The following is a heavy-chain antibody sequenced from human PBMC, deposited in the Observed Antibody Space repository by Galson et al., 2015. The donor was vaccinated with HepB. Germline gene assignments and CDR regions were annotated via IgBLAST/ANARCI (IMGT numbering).Heavy chain of an antibody. CDR1: GFSLSTSGVG. V-gene: IGHV2-5*01. J-gene: IGHJ5*02. D-gene: IGHD7-27*01. CDR3: AHFLGIGRLNWFDP. Sequence: PALVKPTQTLTLTCTFSGFSLSTSGVGVGWIRQPPGKALEWLALIYWNDDKRYSPSLKSRLTITKDTSKNQVVLTMTNMDPVDTATYYCAHFLGIGRLNWFDPWGQGTLVTVSS. CDR2: IYWNDDK.